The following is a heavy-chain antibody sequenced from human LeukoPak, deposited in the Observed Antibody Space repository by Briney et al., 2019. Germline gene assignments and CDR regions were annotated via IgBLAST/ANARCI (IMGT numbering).Heavy chain of an antibody. CDR3: ARNYGGTRDFDY. V-gene: IGHV1-69*13. J-gene: IGHJ4*02. Sequence: SVKVPCKASGGTFSSYAISWVRQAPGQGLEWMGGIIPIFGTANYAQKFQGRVTITADESTSTAYMELSSLRSEDTAVYYCARNYGGTRDFDYWGQGTLVTVSS. D-gene: IGHD4-23*01. CDR2: IIPIFGTA. CDR1: GGTFSSYA.